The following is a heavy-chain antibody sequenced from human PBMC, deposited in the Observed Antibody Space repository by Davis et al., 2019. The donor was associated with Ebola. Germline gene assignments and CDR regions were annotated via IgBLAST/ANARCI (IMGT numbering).Heavy chain of an antibody. Sequence: SETLSLTCAVYGGSFSGYYWSWIRQPPGKGLEWIGEINDSGSTNYNPSLKSRVTISVDTSKNQFSLKVNSVTAADTAVYYCARDVDKFITIFGVVIMTGGMDVWGKGTTVTVSS. CDR2: INDSGST. J-gene: IGHJ6*04. D-gene: IGHD3-3*01. V-gene: IGHV4-34*01. CDR1: GGSFSGYY. CDR3: ARDVDKFITIFGVVIMTGGMDV.